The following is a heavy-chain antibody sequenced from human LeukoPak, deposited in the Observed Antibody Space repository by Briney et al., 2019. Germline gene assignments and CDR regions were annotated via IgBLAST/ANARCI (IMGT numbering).Heavy chain of an antibody. CDR2: LYHSGST. CDR1: GYSINSGYY. Sequence: SETLSLTCAVSGYSINSGYYWGWIRQPPGKGLEWIGTLYHSGSTYYNPSLKSRATLSVDTSKNQFSLKVSSVTAADTAVYYCARENWWFGELLSPYYFDYWGQGPLVTVSS. D-gene: IGHD3-10*01. CDR3: ARENWWFGELLSPYYFDY. V-gene: IGHV4-38-2*02. J-gene: IGHJ4*02.